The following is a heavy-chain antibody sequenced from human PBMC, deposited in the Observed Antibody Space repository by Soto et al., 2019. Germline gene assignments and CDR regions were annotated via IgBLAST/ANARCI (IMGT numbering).Heavy chain of an antibody. CDR1: GGSISSYY. Sequence: QVQLQESGPGLVKPSETLSLTCTVSGGSISSYYWSWIRQPPGKGLEWIGYIYYSGSTNYNPSLKSRVTISVDTSKNQFSLKLSSVTAADTAVYYCASTGYSSGWYPGGCGMDVWGQGTTVTVSS. CDR2: IYYSGST. V-gene: IGHV4-59*01. J-gene: IGHJ6*02. D-gene: IGHD6-19*01. CDR3: ASTGYSSGWYPGGCGMDV.